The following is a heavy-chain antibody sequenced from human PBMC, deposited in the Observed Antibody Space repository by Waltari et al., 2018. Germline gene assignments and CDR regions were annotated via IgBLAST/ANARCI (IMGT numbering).Heavy chain of an antibody. CDR3: ARLIGEVEYSDFWSGFLDC. CDR2: INPSGGTT. J-gene: IGHJ4*02. CDR1: GYSFTRNY. V-gene: IGHV1-46*01. D-gene: IGHD3-3*01. Sequence: QVQLVQSGAEVKKPGASVKVSCTASGYSFTRNYVNWVRQAPGQGLEWMGLINPSGGTTTYAQKFQGRVTMTRDTSTSTVYMELSSLRSEDTAFYYCARLIGEVEYSDFWSGFLDCWGQGTLVTVSS.